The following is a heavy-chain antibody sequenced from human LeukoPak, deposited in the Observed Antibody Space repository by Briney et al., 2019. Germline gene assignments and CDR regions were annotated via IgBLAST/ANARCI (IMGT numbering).Heavy chain of an antibody. D-gene: IGHD5-18*01. J-gene: IGHJ4*02. CDR3: ATVGYSYGAFDY. V-gene: IGHV1-24*01. CDR2: IDREDGQT. Sequence: ASVKVSCKVSRYTLTEISMYWVRQAPGKGLEWMGGIDREDGQTIYAQKFQGRVTMTEDTSAGTAYMEVSRLTSEDTAFYYCATVGYSYGAFDYWGQGTLVTVSS. CDR1: RYTLTEIS.